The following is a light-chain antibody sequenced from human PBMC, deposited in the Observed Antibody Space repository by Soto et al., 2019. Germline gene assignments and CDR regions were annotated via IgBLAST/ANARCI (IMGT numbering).Light chain of an antibody. J-gene: IGLJ1*01. CDR3: CSYAGSSTFYV. Sequence: QSALTQPASVSGSPGQSITIYCTGTSSDVGIYNLVSWYQQHPGKAPILMIYEGSKRPSGVSNRFSGSKSGNTASLTISGLQAEDEADYYCCSYAGSSTFYVFGTGTQLTVL. V-gene: IGLV2-23*01. CDR2: EGS. CDR1: SSDVGIYNL.